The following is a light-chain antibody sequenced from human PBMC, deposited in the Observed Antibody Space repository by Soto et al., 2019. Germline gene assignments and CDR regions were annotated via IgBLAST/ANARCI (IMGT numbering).Light chain of an antibody. Sequence: IQMIRSHSKLTASLGDRVAITCRASQSISKWLAWYQQKPGKAPNLLIYDASNLESGVPLRFSGSGSGTEFTLTISSLQHDDFATYYCHQYNDYSPWTFGQGTNVDIK. J-gene: IGKJ1*01. CDR3: HQYNDYSPWT. V-gene: IGKV1-5*01. CDR2: DAS. CDR1: QSISKW.